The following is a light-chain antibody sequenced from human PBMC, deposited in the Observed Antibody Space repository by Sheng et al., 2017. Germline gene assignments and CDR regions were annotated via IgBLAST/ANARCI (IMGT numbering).Light chain of an antibody. J-gene: IGKJ5*01. CDR3: QQYDSEIT. CDR2: DAS. CDR1: QGISSA. Sequence: AIQLTQSPSSLSASVGDRVTITCRASQGISSALAWYQQKPGKAPKLLIYDASSLESGVPSRFSGSGSGTDFTLTISSLQPDDFATYYCQQYDSEITFGQGTRLEIK. V-gene: IGKV1-13*02.